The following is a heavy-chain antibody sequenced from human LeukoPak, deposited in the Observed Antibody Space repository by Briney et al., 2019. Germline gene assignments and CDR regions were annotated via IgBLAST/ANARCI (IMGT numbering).Heavy chain of an antibody. D-gene: IGHD6-19*01. V-gene: IGHV1-46*01. CDR3: AGLSSCSLFDY. Sequence: ASVKVSCKASGYTFTSYYMHWVRQAPGQGLEWMGIINPSGGSTNYAQKFQGRVTMTRDTSTSIVYMELSSLRSEDTAVYYCAGLSSCSLFDYWGQGTLVTVSS. CDR2: INPSGGST. CDR1: GYTFTSYY. J-gene: IGHJ4*02.